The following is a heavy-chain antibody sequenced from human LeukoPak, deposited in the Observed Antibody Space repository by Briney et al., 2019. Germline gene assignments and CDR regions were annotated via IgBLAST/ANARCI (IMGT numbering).Heavy chain of an antibody. Sequence: ASVKVSCKASGYTFTTYYMHWVRQAPGKGLEWMGGILPIFGTTNYAQKFQARVTITADESTSTAYMEMSSLRSEDTAVYYCGRVSCGGNCYSLIGTFDIWGQGT. V-gene: IGHV1-69*13. J-gene: IGHJ3*02. CDR1: GYTFTTYY. D-gene: IGHD2-15*01. CDR3: GRVSCGGNCYSLIGTFDI. CDR2: ILPIFGTT.